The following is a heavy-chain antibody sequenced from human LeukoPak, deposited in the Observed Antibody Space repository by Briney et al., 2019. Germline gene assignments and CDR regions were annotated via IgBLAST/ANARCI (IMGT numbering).Heavy chain of an antibody. V-gene: IGHV1-2*02. J-gene: IGHJ4*02. CDR3: ARDPPVTLIVVVPPSY. Sequence: GASVKVSCKASGYTFTGYYMHWVRQAPGQGLEWMGWINPNSGGTNYAQKFQGRVTMTRDTSISAAYMELSRLRSDDTAMYYCARDPPVTLIVVVPPSYWGQGTLVTVSS. CDR1: GYTFTGYY. D-gene: IGHD3-22*01. CDR2: INPNSGGT.